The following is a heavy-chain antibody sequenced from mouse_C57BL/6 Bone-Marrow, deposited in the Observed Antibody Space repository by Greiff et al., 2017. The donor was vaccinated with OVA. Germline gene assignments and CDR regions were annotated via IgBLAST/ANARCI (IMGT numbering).Heavy chain of an antibody. J-gene: IGHJ3*01. Sequence: QVQLKESGAELARPGASVKLSCKASGYTFTSYGISWVKQRTGQGLEWIGDIYPRSGNTYYNEKFKGKATLTADKSSSTAYMELRSLTSEDSAVDFCAREVHYYSNYYFAYWGQGTLVTVSA. V-gene: IGHV1-81*01. D-gene: IGHD2-5*01. CDR2: IYPRSGNT. CDR3: AREVHYYSNYYFAY. CDR1: GYTFTSYG.